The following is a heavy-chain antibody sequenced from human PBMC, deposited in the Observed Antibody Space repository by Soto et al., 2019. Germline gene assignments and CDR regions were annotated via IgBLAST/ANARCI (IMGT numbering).Heavy chain of an antibody. Sequence: SETLSLTCAVSCGSISSSNWWSWVRQPPGKGLEWIGEIYHSGSTNYNPSLKSRVTISVDKSKNQFSLKLSSVTAADTAVYYCARVIAAAGTSNWFDPWGQGTLVTVSS. D-gene: IGHD6-13*01. CDR1: CGSISSSNW. CDR3: ARVIAAAGTSNWFDP. J-gene: IGHJ5*02. V-gene: IGHV4-4*02. CDR2: IYHSGST.